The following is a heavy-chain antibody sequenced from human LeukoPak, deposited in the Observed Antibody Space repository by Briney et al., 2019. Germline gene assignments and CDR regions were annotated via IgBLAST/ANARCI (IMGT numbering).Heavy chain of an antibody. CDR3: ARICSSTDCLIPD. Sequence: GGSLRLSYAASGFTFSRHWTHWVRQAPGKGLVWISRINSDASDTNYADFVKGRFTISRDNAKNTVYLQINSLRDEDTAVYYCARICSSTDCLIPDWGQGTLVTVSS. CDR2: INSDASDT. D-gene: IGHD2-2*01. J-gene: IGHJ4*02. CDR1: GFTFSRHW. V-gene: IGHV3-74*01.